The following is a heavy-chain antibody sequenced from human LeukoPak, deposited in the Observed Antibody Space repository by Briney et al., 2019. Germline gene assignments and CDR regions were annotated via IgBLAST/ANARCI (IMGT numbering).Heavy chain of an antibody. CDR2: IIPIFGTA. CDR3: AIREVGAYAY. D-gene: IGHD1-26*01. Sequence: SVKVSCKASGGTFSSYAISWVREAPGQGLEWMGGIIPIFGTANYAQKFQGRVTITTDESTSTAYMELRSLRSEETPVYYCAIREVGAYAYWGQGPLVTVSS. J-gene: IGHJ4*02. CDR1: GGTFSSYA. V-gene: IGHV1-69*05.